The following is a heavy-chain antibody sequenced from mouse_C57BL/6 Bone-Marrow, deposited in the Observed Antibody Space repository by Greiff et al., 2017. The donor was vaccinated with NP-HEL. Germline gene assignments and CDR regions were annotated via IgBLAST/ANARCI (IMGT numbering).Heavy chain of an antibody. CDR1: LFNLLLAS. CDR3: IIITREGDRHY. V-gene: IGHV14-4*01. CDR2: IFLLNGDT. Sequence: VHLYHSVAVLLRPLASVKLSSTAPLFNLLLASLYSVKHRPVHGLLCILCIFLLNGDTEDDSKFQGKATITADTSSSTAYLQLSSLTYEDTAVYYCIIITREGDRHYWGKGTLVTVSA. D-gene: IGHD1-1*01. J-gene: IGHJ3*01.